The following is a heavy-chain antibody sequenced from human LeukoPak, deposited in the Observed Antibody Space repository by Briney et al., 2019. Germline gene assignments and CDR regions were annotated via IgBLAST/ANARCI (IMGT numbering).Heavy chain of an antibody. CDR3: ARRETVVTSGAFDI. J-gene: IGHJ3*02. CDR1: GGSISSYY. V-gene: IGHV4-59*01. D-gene: IGHD4-23*01. Sequence: SETLSLTCTVSGGSISSYYWSWIRQPPGKGLEWIGYIYYSGSTNYNPSLKSRVTISVDTSKNQFSLKLSSVTAADTAVHYCARRETVVTSGAFDIWGQGTMVTVSS. CDR2: IYYSGST.